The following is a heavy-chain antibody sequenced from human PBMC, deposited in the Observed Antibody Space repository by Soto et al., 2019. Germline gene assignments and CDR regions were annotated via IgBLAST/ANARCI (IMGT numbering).Heavy chain of an antibody. V-gene: IGHV1-69*01. CDR2: IIPIFGTA. CDR3: ARDKGRYCSSTSCSNWFDP. D-gene: IGHD2-2*01. Sequence: QVQLVQSGAEVEKPGSSVKVSCKASGGTFSSYAISWVRQAPGQGLEWMGGIIPIFGTANYAQKFQGRVTITADESRSRAYMELSSLRSEDTAVYYCARDKGRYCSSTSCSNWFDPWGQGTLVTVSS. CDR1: GGTFSSYA. J-gene: IGHJ5*02.